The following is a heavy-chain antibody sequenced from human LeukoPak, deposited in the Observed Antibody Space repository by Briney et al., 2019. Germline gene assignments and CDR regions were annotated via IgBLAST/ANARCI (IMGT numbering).Heavy chain of an antibody. CDR3: AKDGGLWVSAHWGDS. V-gene: IGHV3-23*01. CDR2: ISTGGGNT. D-gene: IGHD7-27*01. CDR1: GFTLSSYT. Sequence: GVSLRLSCTASGFTLSSYTMSWVRQAPGKGLKWVSTISTGGGNTYYADSVKGRFTVSRDDSKNTLYLQMNSLRAEDTAVYYCAKDGGLWVSAHWGDSWGRGTLVTVSS. J-gene: IGHJ4*02.